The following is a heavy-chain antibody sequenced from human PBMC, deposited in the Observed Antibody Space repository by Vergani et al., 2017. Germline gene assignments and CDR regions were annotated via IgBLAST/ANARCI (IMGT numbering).Heavy chain of an antibody. V-gene: IGHV1-69*01. CDR3: ARDLEPPEYYGSGSYYKGSYYYYYMDV. Sequence: QVQLVQSGAEVKKPGSSVKVSCKASGGTFSSYAISWVRQAPGQGLEWMGGIIPIFGTANYAQKFQGRVTITADESTSTAYMELSSLRSEDTAVYYCARDLEPPEYYGSGSYYKGSYYYYYMDVWGKGTTVTVSS. J-gene: IGHJ6*03. CDR2: IIPIFGTA. CDR1: GGTFSSYA. D-gene: IGHD3-10*01.